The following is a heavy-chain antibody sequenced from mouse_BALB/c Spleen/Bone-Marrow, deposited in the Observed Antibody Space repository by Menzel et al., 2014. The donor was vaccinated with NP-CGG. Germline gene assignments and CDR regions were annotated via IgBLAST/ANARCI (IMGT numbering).Heavy chain of an antibody. Sequence: QVQLQQSGPGLVQPSQSLSITCTVSGFSLTSYGVHWVRQSPGKGLEWLGVIWRGGSTDYNAAFISRLSITKDNSKSQVFFKMNSLQADDTAIYYCGKTSNWDAFAYWGQGTLVTVSA. V-gene: IGHV2-5*01. CDR1: GFSLTSYG. CDR2: IWRGGST. J-gene: IGHJ3*01. D-gene: IGHD4-1*01. CDR3: GKTSNWDAFAY.